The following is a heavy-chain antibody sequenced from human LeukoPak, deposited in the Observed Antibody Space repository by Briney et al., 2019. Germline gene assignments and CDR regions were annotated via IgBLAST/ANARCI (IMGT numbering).Heavy chain of an antibody. CDR2: VYHNGNL. D-gene: IGHD3-10*01. CDR3: AREGEPYGFDY. V-gene: IGHV4-30-2*01. CDR1: GGSISSGTYS. J-gene: IGHJ4*02. Sequence: SETLPLTCAVSGGSISSGTYSWSWIRQPPGTGLEWIGYVYHNGNLYYNPSLKSRVAISVDRSKNQFSLNLKFVTAADTAVYYCAREGEPYGFDYWGQGALVTVSS.